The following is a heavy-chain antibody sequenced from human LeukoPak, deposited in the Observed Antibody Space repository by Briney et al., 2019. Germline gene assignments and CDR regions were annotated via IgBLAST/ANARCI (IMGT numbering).Heavy chain of an antibody. CDR2: IYHSGST. Sequence: SQTLSLTCAVSGGSISSGGYSWSWIRQPPGKGLEWIGYIYHSGSTYYNPSLKSRVTISVDRSKNQFSLKLSSATAADTAVYYCARVSRRRVNSSGYRDAFDIWGQGTMVTVSS. V-gene: IGHV4-30-2*01. CDR3: ARVSRRRVNSSGYRDAFDI. CDR1: GGSISSGGYS. D-gene: IGHD3-22*01. J-gene: IGHJ3*02.